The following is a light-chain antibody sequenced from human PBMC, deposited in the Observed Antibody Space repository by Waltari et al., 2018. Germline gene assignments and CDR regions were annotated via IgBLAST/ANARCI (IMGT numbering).Light chain of an antibody. Sequence: SYELTQPPSDSVSPGQTASMPCSGDKWGDKYASLYQLKPVQFPVRVIYQDSQRPSGIPDRFSGSNSWNTATLTISGTQAMDEADYYCQAWDSSTVVFGGGTKLTVL. CDR3: QAWDSSTVV. CDR1: KWGDKY. CDR2: QDS. J-gene: IGLJ2*01. V-gene: IGLV3-1*01.